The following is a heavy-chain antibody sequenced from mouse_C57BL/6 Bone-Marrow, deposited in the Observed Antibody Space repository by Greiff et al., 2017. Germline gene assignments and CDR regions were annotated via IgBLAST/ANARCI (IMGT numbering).Heavy chain of an antibody. CDR1: GYTFTNYW. D-gene: IGHD2-4*01. CDR3: ARSYDYDDDTMDY. Sequence: QVHVKQPGAELVKPGASVKLSCKASGYTFTNYWMHWVKQRPGQGLEWIGMMHPNGGSPDYNEKFKSEATLSVDKSSRTAYMVLSSLTSKDSAVYYCARSYDYDDDTMDYWGQGTSVTVSS. CDR2: MHPNGGSP. V-gene: IGHV1-64*01. J-gene: IGHJ4*01.